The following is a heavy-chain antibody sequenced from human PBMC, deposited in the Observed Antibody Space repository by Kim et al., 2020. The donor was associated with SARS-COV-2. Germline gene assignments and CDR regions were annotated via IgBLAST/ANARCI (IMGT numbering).Heavy chain of an antibody. J-gene: IGHJ4*02. V-gene: IGHV3-23*01. Sequence: DSVKGRFTISRDNSKNTLYLQMNSLRAEDTAVYYCAKDGPIAARPVLLVYWGQGTLVTVSS. CDR3: AKDGPIAARPVLLVY. D-gene: IGHD6-6*01.